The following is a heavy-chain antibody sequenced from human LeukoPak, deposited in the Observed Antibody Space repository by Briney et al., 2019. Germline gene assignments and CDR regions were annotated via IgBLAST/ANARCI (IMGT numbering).Heavy chain of an antibody. CDR1: GYTFTSYG. J-gene: IGHJ4*02. CDR3: ARTYGGDGYNYGYYYFDY. CDR2: ISAYNGNT. D-gene: IGHD5-24*01. V-gene: IGHV1-18*01. Sequence: ASVKVSCKASGYTFTSYGISWVRQASGQGLEWMGWISAYNGNTNYAQKLQGRVTMTTDTSTSTAYMELRSLRSDDTAVYYCARTYGGDGYNYGYYYFDYWGQGTLVTVSS.